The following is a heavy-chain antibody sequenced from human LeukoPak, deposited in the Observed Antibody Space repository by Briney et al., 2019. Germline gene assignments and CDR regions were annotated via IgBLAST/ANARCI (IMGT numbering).Heavy chain of an antibody. J-gene: IGHJ6*03. D-gene: IGHD3-3*01. CDR1: GFTFNTYG. CDR3: VRSGYYPSRDYYYYMAV. Sequence: GGSLRLSCAASGFTFNTYGMHWVRQAPGKGLEWVALIWYDGSNKYYAESVKGRFTISRDNSKNTLYLQVNSLRAEDTAVYYCVRSGYYPSRDYYYYMAVWGKGTTVTVSS. CDR2: IWYDGSNK. V-gene: IGHV3-33*01.